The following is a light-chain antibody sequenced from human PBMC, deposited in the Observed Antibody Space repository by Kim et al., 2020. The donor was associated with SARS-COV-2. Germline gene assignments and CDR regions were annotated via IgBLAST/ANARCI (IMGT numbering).Light chain of an antibody. J-gene: IGLJ2*01. CDR2: SNN. V-gene: IGLV1-47*02. Sequence: GQSVNISCSGSSSNIGSNYVYWYQQLPGTAPKLLIYSNNQRPSGVPDRFSGSKSGTSASLAISGLRSEDEADYYCAAWDDSLSGPVFGGGTQLTVL. CDR3: AAWDDSLSGPV. CDR1: SSNIGSNY.